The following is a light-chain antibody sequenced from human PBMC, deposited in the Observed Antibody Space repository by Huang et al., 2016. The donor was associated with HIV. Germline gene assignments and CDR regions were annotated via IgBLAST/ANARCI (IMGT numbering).Light chain of an antibody. V-gene: IGKV1-39*01. CDR2: VAT. Sequence: QMTQSPSSLSASVGDRVTITCRASQSISSYLNWYPQKPGKAPKLLIHVATSLQSGVPSRFSGSGSGTDFTLTISSLQPEDFATYYCQQSYSTPWTFGQGTKVEIK. CDR1: QSISSY. CDR3: QQSYSTPWT. J-gene: IGKJ1*01.